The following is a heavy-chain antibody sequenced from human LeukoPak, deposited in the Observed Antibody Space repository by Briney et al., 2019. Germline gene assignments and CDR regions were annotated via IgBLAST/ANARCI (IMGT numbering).Heavy chain of an antibody. D-gene: IGHD1-14*01. Sequence: ASVKVSCKASGYTFTGYYMHWVRQAPGQGLEWMGWINPKSGGTNYLHKFQGRVTMTRDTSISTAYMELSRLSSDDTAVYYCARATAENDYWGQGTLVTVSS. CDR2: INPKSGGT. V-gene: IGHV1-2*02. CDR1: GYTFTGYY. J-gene: IGHJ4*02. CDR3: ARATAENDY.